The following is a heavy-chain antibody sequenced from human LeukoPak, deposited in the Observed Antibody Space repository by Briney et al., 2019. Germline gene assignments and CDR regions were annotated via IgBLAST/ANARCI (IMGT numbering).Heavy chain of an antibody. CDR2: ISGSGSNT. J-gene: IGHJ4*02. V-gene: IGHV3-23*01. D-gene: IGHD6-19*01. CDR3: GKKTGYSSGWYLES. CDR1: GFTFSSSA. Sequence: GGSLRLSCAASGFTFSSSAMSWVRQVPGKGLEWVAAISGSGSNTYYADYVKGRFTISRDNSKNTLYLQMNSLRAEDAAVYYCGKKTGYSSGWYLESWGQGTLVTVSS.